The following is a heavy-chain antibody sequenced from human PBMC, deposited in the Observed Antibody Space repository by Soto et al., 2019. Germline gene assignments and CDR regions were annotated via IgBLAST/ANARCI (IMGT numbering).Heavy chain of an antibody. Sequence: QVQLVESGGGVVQPGRSLRLSCAASGFTFSSYGMHWVRQAPGKGLEWVAVISSDGSNKYYADSVKGRFTISRDNSKNTLYLQLNSLSAEDTAVYYCANERYYDSSGYYYGGSCMDVWGQGTPVTVSS. CDR3: ANERYYDSSGYYYGGSCMDV. D-gene: IGHD3-22*01. J-gene: IGHJ6*02. CDR1: GFTFSSYG. CDR2: ISSDGSNK. V-gene: IGHV3-30*18.